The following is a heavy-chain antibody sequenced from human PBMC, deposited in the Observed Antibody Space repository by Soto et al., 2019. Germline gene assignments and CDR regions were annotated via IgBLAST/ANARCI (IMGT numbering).Heavy chain of an antibody. J-gene: IGHJ6*02. D-gene: IGHD3-3*01. CDR3: ARDGHYDFWSGYLPYYYYGMDV. CDR2: IIPIFGTA. CDR1: GGTFSSYA. Sequence: ASVKVCCKASGGTFSSYAISWVRQAPGQGLEWMGGIIPIFGTANYAQKFQGRVTITADKSTSTAYMELSSLRSEDTAVYYCARDGHYDFWSGYLPYYYYGMDVWGQGTTVTVSS. V-gene: IGHV1-69*06.